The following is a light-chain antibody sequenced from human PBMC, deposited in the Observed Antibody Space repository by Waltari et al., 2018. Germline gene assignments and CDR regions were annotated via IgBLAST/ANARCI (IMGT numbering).Light chain of an antibody. V-gene: IGLV1-44*01. CDR1: SSTIGSNT. CDR3: AAWDDSLNVLV. CDR2: SNN. J-gene: IGLJ3*02. Sequence: QSVLTQPPSASGTPGQRVTIPCSGSSSTIGSNTVNWYQQLPGTAPKLLIYSNNQRPSGVPDRFSGSKSGTSASLAISGLQSEDEADYYCAAWDDSLNVLVFGGGTKLTVL.